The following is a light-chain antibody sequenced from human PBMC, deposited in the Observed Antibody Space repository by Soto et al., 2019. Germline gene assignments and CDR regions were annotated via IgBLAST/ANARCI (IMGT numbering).Light chain of an antibody. V-gene: IGKV1-27*01. CDR3: QKYDTAYQS. J-gene: IGKJ1*01. CDR2: AAS. Sequence: DIQMTQSPSSLSASVGDTVTITCRASQGIIDYLAWYQQRPGKVPKLLIYAASTLQTAVPSRFSGSGSGTDFTPTISSLQPEDVATAYGQKYDTAYQSFGQGTRVDI. CDR1: QGIIDY.